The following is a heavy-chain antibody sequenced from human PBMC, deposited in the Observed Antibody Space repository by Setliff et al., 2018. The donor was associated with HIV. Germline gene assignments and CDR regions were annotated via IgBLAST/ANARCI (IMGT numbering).Heavy chain of an antibody. Sequence: PGGSLRLSCAASGFTFSSYWMSWVRQAPGKGLEWVANIKEDGSEKYYVDSVNCRFTISRDNAQNSLYLQMSSLKVEDTASYYCARDLAYWGQGTLVTVSS. J-gene: IGHJ4*02. V-gene: IGHV3-7*03. CDR1: GFTFSSYW. CDR2: IKEDGSEK. CDR3: ARDLAY.